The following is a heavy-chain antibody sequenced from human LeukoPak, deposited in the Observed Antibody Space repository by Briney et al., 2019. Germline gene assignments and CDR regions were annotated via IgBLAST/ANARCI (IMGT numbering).Heavy chain of an antibody. CDR3: VRDFDY. Sequence: GGSLRLSCAAPGLTITTHWMTWVRQAPEKGLEWVATIEQDGTKEYYVDSVKGRFTISRDNAKNSLYLQMNSLSADDTAVYYCVRDFDYWGQGTLVTVSS. CDR2: IEQDGTKE. J-gene: IGHJ4*02. V-gene: IGHV3-7*01. CDR1: GLTITTHW.